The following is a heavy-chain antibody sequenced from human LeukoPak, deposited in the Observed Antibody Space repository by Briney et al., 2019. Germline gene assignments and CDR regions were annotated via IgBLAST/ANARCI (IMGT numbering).Heavy chain of an antibody. Sequence: GASVKVSCKASGYTFTSYYMHWVRQAPGQGLEWMGGFDPEDGETIYAQKMQGRVTMTEDTSTDTAYMELSSLRSEDTAVYYCATAKYSSGWYGAFDIWGQGTMVTVSS. CDR2: FDPEDGET. J-gene: IGHJ3*02. D-gene: IGHD6-19*01. V-gene: IGHV1-24*01. CDR3: ATAKYSSGWYGAFDI. CDR1: GYTFTSYY.